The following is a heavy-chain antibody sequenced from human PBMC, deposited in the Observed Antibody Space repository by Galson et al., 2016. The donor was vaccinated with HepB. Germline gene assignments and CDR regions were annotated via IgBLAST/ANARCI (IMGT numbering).Heavy chain of an antibody. Sequence: TLSLTCTVSGGSISNYYWSWIRQPPGEGLEWIGYNYYSGSTRYNPSLKSRVTISVDTSKNLFSLRLSSVTAADTAVYYCARGWSNWNYVCAFDIWGQGTMVTVSS. CDR3: ARGWSNWNYVCAFDI. D-gene: IGHD1-7*01. J-gene: IGHJ3*02. CDR1: GGSISNYY. V-gene: IGHV4-59*01. CDR2: NYYSGST.